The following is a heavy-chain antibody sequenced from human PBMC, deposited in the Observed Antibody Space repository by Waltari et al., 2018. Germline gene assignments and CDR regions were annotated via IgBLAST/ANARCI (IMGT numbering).Heavy chain of an antibody. CDR3: AKDSSGVFWSGYYNGDFDY. Sequence: EVQLVESGGGLVQPGRSLRLSCAASGFTFDDYAMHWVRQAPGKGREWVSGISWNSGSIGYADSVKGRFTISRDNAKNSLYLQMNSLRAEDTALYYCAKDSSGVFWSGYYNGDFDYWGQGTLVTVSS. J-gene: IGHJ4*02. D-gene: IGHD3-3*01. CDR1: GFTFDDYA. CDR2: ISWNSGSI. V-gene: IGHV3-9*01.